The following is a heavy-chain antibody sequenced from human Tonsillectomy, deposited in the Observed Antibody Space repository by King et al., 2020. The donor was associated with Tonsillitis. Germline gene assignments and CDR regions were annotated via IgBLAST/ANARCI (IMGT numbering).Heavy chain of an antibody. CDR3: ARRVGDYGWGSYRSIPFDY. Sequence: LQLQESGPGLVKPSETLSLTCTVSGGSISSSSYYWGWIRQPPGKGLEWIGSIYYSGSTYYNPSLKSRVTISVHTSKNQLSLKLSSVTAADTAVYYCARRVGDYGWGSYRSIPFDYWGQGTLVTVSS. CDR1: GGSISSSSYY. D-gene: IGHD3-16*02. CDR2: IYYSGST. V-gene: IGHV4-39*07. J-gene: IGHJ4*02.